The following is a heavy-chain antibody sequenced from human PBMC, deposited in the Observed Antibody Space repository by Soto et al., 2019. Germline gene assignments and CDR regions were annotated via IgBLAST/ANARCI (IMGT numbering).Heavy chain of an antibody. CDR2: ISAYNGNT. J-gene: IGHJ4*02. Sequence: QVKLVQSGTEVKKPGASVKVSCKASGYSFGTSGISWVRQAPGQGLEWMGWISAYNGNTNYDQKLEDRATMTTDTSTNTAYLELRSLRSDDTAVYYCARAGQYYDSSGYANWCQGTLVTVSS. CDR1: GYSFGTSG. CDR3: ARAGQYYDSSGYAN. V-gene: IGHV1-18*01. D-gene: IGHD3-22*01.